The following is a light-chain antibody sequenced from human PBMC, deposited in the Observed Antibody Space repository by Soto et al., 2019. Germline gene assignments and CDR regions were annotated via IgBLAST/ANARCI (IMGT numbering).Light chain of an antibody. CDR3: QQYYRPWT. V-gene: IGKV4-1*01. J-gene: IGKJ1*01. Sequence: DIVMTQSPDSLAVSLGERATINCKSSQSVLYSSNNQNYLAWYQQKPGQPPKLLIYWASTRESGVPDRFSGSGSGTDFTLTISSLQAEDVAVYYGQQYYRPWTFGQGTKVEIK. CDR1: QSVLYSSNNQNY. CDR2: WAS.